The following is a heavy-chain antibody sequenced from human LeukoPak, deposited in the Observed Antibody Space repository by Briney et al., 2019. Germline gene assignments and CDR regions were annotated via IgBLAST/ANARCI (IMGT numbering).Heavy chain of an antibody. CDR3: ARAPSGYSGFESKTSFDF. CDR2: IYYTGSA. Sequence: SETLSLTCTVSGGSIGGHYWTWIRQPPGKGLEWIGYIYYTGSANYHPSFKSRVTMSVDTSNNQFSLRLNSVTAADTAVYFCARAPSGYSGFESKTSFDFWGQGTLVTVSS. CDR1: GGSIGGHY. D-gene: IGHD5-12*01. J-gene: IGHJ4*02. V-gene: IGHV4-59*11.